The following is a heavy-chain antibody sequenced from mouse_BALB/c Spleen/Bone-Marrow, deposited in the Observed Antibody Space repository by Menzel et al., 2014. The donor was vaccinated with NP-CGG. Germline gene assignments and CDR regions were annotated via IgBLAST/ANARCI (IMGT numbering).Heavy chain of an antibody. CDR2: IGYSGST. CDR3: ARRKGVPAYFDY. CDR1: GYSITSDYA. J-gene: IGHJ2*01. Sequence: EVKVVESGPGLVKPSQSLSLTCTVTGYSITSDYAWNWIPQFPGTKLEWMGYIGYSGSTNYNPSLKSRISITRDTSKNQFFLQLNSVTAEDTATYYCARRKGVPAYFDYWGQGTTLTVSS. V-gene: IGHV3-2*02.